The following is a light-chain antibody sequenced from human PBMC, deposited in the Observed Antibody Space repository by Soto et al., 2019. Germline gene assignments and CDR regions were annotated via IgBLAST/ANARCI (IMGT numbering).Light chain of an antibody. CDR1: QGISSW. Sequence: DIPMTQSPSTLSASVGDRVTITCRASQGISSWLAWYQQKPGKAPKLLIYKASSLESGVPSRFSGSGSGTEFTLTISRLQPDDFATYYCQQYNSYPWTFGQGTKVEIK. J-gene: IGKJ1*01. CDR2: KAS. CDR3: QQYNSYPWT. V-gene: IGKV1-5*03.